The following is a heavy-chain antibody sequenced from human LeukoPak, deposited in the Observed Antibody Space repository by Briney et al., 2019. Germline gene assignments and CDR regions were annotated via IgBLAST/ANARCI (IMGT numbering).Heavy chain of an antibody. D-gene: IGHD2-2*02. Sequence: GASVKVSCKASGGTFSSYALSWVRQAPGQGLEWMGGIIPIFGTANYAQKFQGRVTITADESTSTAYMELSSLRSEDTAVYYCAEEDYQPLLYIFDYWGQGTLVTVSS. V-gene: IGHV1-69*13. J-gene: IGHJ4*02. CDR1: GGTFSSYA. CDR2: IIPIFGTA. CDR3: AEEDYQPLLYIFDY.